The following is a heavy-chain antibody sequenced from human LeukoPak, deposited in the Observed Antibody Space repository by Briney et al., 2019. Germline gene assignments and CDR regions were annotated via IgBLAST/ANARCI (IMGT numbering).Heavy chain of an antibody. V-gene: IGHV4-31*03. CDR2: IYYSGST. CDR1: AGSISSGGYY. CDR3: ARDRPYYDFWSGPRDYYYGMDV. J-gene: IGHJ6*02. Sequence: KPSQTLSLTCTVSAGSISSGGYYWSWIRQHPGKGLEWIGYIYYSGSTYYNPSLKSRVTISVDTSKNQFSLKLSSVTAADTAVYYCARDRPYYDFWSGPRDYYYGMDVWGQGTTVTVSS. D-gene: IGHD3-3*01.